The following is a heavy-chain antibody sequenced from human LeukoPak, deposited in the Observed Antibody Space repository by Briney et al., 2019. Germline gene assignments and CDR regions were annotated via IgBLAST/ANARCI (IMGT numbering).Heavy chain of an antibody. CDR2: ISYDGSNK. Sequence: GRSLRLSCAASGFTFSSYGMHWVRQAPGKGLEWVAVISYDGSNKYYADSVKGRFTISRDNSKNTLYLQMNSLRAEDTAVYYCAKGRLVQDYYSMDVWGQGTTVTVSS. V-gene: IGHV3-30*18. D-gene: IGHD6-19*01. CDR3: AKGRLVQDYYSMDV. J-gene: IGHJ6*02. CDR1: GFTFSSYG.